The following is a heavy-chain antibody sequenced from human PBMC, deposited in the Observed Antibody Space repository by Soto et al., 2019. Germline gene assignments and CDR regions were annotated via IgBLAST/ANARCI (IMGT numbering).Heavy chain of an antibody. CDR1: GFSFSSYG. J-gene: IGHJ4*02. Sequence: QVQLVESGGGVVQPGRSLRLSCAASGFSFSSYGMHWVRQAPGKGLEWVAVIWDDGSNKYYADSVKGRFTISRDNSKNSLYLQMNSLRAEXXAXXXXXXXXXXXXXDYXGQGTLVTVSS. CDR3: XXXXXXXXXDY. CDR2: IWDDGSNK. V-gene: IGHV3-33*01.